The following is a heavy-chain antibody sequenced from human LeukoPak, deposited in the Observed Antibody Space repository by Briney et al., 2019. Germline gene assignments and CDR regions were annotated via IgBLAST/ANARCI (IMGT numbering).Heavy chain of an antibody. J-gene: IGHJ4*02. D-gene: IGHD2-2*01. V-gene: IGHV3-23*01. CDR2: ISGSGDST. CDR1: GGTFSSYA. Sequence: ASVKVSCKASGGTFSSYAMSWVRQAPGKGLEWVSGISGSGDSTYYADSVKGRFTISRDNSRNMLYLQMNSLRAEDTAVYYCARETGYQLDYWGQGTLVTVSS. CDR3: ARETGYQLDY.